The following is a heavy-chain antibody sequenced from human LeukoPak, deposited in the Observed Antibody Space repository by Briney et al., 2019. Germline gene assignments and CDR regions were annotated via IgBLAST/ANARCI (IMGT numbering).Heavy chain of an antibody. CDR1: GGSVSGDKYY. D-gene: IGHD3-22*01. Sequence: PSETLSLTCTVSGGSVSGDKYYWHWIRKSPGKGLEWIGFVYYSGRTKYNPSLNSRVTISRDTSNNQVSLKLGSVTAADTAIYFCVREVSTSFYDSSSYYRQTETFDVWGQGTMVTVSS. V-gene: IGHV4-61*01. CDR3: VREVSTSFYDSSSYYRQTETFDV. J-gene: IGHJ3*01. CDR2: VYYSGRT.